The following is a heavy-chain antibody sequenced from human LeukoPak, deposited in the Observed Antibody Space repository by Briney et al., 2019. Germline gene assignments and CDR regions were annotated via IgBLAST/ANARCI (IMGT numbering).Heavy chain of an antibody. CDR1: GGSFSGYY. CDR2: INHSGST. CDR3: ARRRGNIDY. D-gene: IGHD6-25*01. J-gene: IGHJ4*02. V-gene: IGHV4-34*01. Sequence: SETLSLTCAVYGGSFSGYYWSWIRQPPGKGLEWIGEINHSGSTNYNPSLKSRVTISVDTSKNQFSLKLSSVTAADTAVYYCARRRGNIDYWGQGTLVTVYS.